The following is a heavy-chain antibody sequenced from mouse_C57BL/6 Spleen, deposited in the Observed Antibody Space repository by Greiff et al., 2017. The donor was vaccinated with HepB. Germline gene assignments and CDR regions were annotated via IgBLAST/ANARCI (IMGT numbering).Heavy chain of an antibody. CDR3: TTRSNYAFDY. V-gene: IGHV14-4*01. CDR1: GFNIKDDY. J-gene: IGHJ2*01. CDR2: IDPENGDT. D-gene: IGHD2-5*01. Sequence: EVQLVESGAELVRPGASVKLSCTASGFNIKDDYMHWVKQRPEQGLEWIGWIDPENGDTEYASKFQGKATITADTSSNTAYLQLSSLTSEDTAVYYCTTRSNYAFDYWGQGTTLTVSS.